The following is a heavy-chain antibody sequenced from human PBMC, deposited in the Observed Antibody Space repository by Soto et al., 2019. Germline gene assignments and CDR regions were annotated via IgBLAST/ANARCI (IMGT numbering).Heavy chain of an antibody. V-gene: IGHV3-21*01. J-gene: IGHJ4*02. CDR1: GFTFSSYS. CDR3: ARVDYGDYLGGY. Sequence: PGGSLRLSCAASGFTFSSYSMNWVRQAPGKGLEWVSSISSTSSYIYYADSVKGRFTISRDNAKNSLYLQMNSLRAEDTAVYYCARVDYGDYLGGYWGQGTLVTVSS. CDR2: ISSTSSYI. D-gene: IGHD4-17*01.